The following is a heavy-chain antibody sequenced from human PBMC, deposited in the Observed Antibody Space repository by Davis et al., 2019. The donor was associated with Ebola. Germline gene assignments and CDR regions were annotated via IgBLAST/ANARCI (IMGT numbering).Heavy chain of an antibody. Sequence: GESLKISCEGSGYSFTTYWIGWVRQMPGKGLEWMGIMYPGDSDTRYSPSFQGQVTISADKSSSTAYLQWSSLKASDTAMYYCARREMITGGYFDYWGQGTLVTVSS. CDR1: GYSFTTYW. CDR3: ARREMITGGYFDY. D-gene: IGHD3-16*01. V-gene: IGHV5-51*01. CDR2: MYPGDSDT. J-gene: IGHJ4*02.